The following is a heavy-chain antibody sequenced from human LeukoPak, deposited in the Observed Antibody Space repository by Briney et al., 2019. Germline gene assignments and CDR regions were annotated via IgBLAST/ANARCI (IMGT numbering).Heavy chain of an antibody. J-gene: IGHJ5*02. CDR1: GFTFSSYD. Sequence: PGRSLRLSCAASGFTFSSYDMHWVRQAPGKGLEWVADIWYDGSNKYYADSVKGRFTISRDNSKNTLYLQMNSLRAEDTAVYYCARDYCGGDCYSFDPWGQGTLVTVSS. V-gene: IGHV3-33*01. CDR3: ARDYCGGDCYSFDP. CDR2: IWYDGSNK. D-gene: IGHD2-21*01.